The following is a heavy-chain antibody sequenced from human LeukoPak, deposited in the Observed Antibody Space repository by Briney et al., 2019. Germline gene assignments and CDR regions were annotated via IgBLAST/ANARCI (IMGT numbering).Heavy chain of an antibody. Sequence: PGGSLRLSCAASGFTFDDYAMHWVRQAPGKGLEWVSGISWNSGSIGYADSVKGRFTISRDNAKNSLYLQMNSLSAEDTALYYCAKANYYDSSGFFDLWGRGTLVTVSS. CDR3: AKANYYDSSGFFDL. D-gene: IGHD3-22*01. J-gene: IGHJ2*01. CDR1: GFTFDDYA. CDR2: ISWNSGSI. V-gene: IGHV3-9*01.